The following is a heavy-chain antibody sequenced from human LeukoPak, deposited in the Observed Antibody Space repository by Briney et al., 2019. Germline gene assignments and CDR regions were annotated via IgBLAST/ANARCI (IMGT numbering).Heavy chain of an antibody. CDR1: GGSFSGYY. V-gene: IGHV4-59*08. CDR3: ARHDDHYNSDDAFDI. D-gene: IGHD3-22*01. Sequence: PSETLSLTCAVYGGSFSGYYWSWIRQPPGKGLEWIGSIYYSGSTKYNPSLKSRVTISVDTSKSQFSLKLNSVTAADTAVYYCARHDDHYNSDDAFDIWGQGTMVTVSS. CDR2: IYYSGST. J-gene: IGHJ3*02.